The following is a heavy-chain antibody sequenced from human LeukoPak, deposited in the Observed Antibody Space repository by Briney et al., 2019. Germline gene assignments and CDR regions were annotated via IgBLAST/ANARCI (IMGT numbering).Heavy chain of an antibody. V-gene: IGHV4-30-4*01. CDR2: IYYSGST. Sequence: SQTLSLTCTVSGASISSGDYYWSWIRQPPGKGLEWIGYIYYSGSTYYNPSLKSRVTISLDTSKNQFSLKLSSVTAADTAVYYCARDGAVMGMTDYWGQGTLVTVSS. CDR1: GASISSGDYY. D-gene: IGHD2-21*01. CDR3: ARDGAVMGMTDY. J-gene: IGHJ4*02.